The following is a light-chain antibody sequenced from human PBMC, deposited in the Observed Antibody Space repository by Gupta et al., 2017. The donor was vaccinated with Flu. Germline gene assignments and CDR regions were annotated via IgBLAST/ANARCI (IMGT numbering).Light chain of an antibody. CDR3: GAWDSSLNIGV. CDR2: ENN. Sequence: QSVLTQPPSVSAAPGQKVTLSCSGSASNIGGNSYVSWYQQLPGTAPKLLIYENNKRPSGIHDRFSASKSGTSATLGIRGLQAGDEADYYCGAWDSSLNIGVFGGGTKLTVL. V-gene: IGLV1-51*02. J-gene: IGLJ3*02. CDR1: ASNIGGNSY.